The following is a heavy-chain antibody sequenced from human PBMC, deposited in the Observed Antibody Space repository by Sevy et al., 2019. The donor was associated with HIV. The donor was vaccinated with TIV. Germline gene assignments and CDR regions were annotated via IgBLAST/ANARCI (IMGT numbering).Heavy chain of an antibody. CDR2: ISSSSSYI. V-gene: IGHV3-21*01. CDR1: GFSFSSYD. CDR3: ARDYYGSGTYYRIFGY. J-gene: IGHJ4*02. Sequence: GGSLRLSCAGSGFSFSSYDMNWVRQAPGKGLEWVPSISSSSSYISNADSVKGRFTISRDNAKNSLYLQMNSLRAEDTAVYYCARDYYGSGTYYRIFGYWGQGTLVTVSS. D-gene: IGHD3-10*01.